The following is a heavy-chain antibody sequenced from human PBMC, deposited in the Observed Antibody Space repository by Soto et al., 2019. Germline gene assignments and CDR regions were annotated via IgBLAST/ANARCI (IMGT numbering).Heavy chain of an antibody. Sequence: GASVKVSCKASGYMLTSYDLNWVRQASGQGLEWMGWTNPNTGDTGYAQKFQGRVTMTMDASISTAYLEVSSLRSEDTAVYYCTRSRNNLSIHEIWGQGIIVTVSS. CDR1: GYMLTSYD. D-gene: IGHD2-21*01. CDR2: TNPNTGDT. CDR3: TRSRNNLSIHEI. J-gene: IGHJ3*02. V-gene: IGHV1-8*01.